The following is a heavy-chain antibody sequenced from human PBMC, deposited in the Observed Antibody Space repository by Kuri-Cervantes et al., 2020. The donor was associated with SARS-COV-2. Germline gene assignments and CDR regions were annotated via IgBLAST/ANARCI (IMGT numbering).Heavy chain of an antibody. Sequence: GESLKISCAASGFSFSMYWMSWVRQAPGKGLEWVANIKKDGSEKYYVDSVEGRFTISRDNAKNSLYLQMNSLRAEDTAVYYCAREQWLELDAFDIWGQGTMVTVSS. V-gene: IGHV3-7*01. CDR3: AREQWLELDAFDI. D-gene: IGHD6-19*01. J-gene: IGHJ3*02. CDR1: GFSFSMYW. CDR2: IKKDGSEK.